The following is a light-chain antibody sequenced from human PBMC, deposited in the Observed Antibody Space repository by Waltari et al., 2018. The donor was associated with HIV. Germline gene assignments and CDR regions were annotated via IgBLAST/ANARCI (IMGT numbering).Light chain of an antibody. CDR2: AAY. CDR1: QSISSY. Sequence: DIQMTQSPSSLSASVGDSVTITCRASQSISSYLNWYQQKPGKAPKLLIYAAYSLQSGVPSRFSGSGSGTDFTLTISSLQPEDFATYYCQQSYSTPYTFGQGTKLESK. J-gene: IGKJ2*01. CDR3: QQSYSTPYT. V-gene: IGKV1-39*01.